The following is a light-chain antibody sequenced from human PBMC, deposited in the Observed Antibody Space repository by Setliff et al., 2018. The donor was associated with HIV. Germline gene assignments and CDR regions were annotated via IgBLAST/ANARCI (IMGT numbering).Light chain of an antibody. Sequence: LTQPASVSGSPGQSITISCTGSSSDVGGYDFVSWYQQRPGKAPKLIIFDVSERPSGVSHRFSASKSGNTASLTISGLQTEDEANYFCASYRSPATYVFGIGTKVTVL. CDR1: SSDVGGYDF. CDR2: DVS. V-gene: IGLV2-14*03. CDR3: ASYRSPATYV. J-gene: IGLJ1*01.